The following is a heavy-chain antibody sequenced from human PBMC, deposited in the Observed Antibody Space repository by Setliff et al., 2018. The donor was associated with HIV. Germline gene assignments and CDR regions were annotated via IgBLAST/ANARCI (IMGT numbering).Heavy chain of an antibody. CDR2: IHPSGIT. CDR3: ARGFKNEYEFSGYMDV. Sequence: SETLSLTCAVYGESFSGFYWNWIRQPPGKGLEWIGEIHPSGITRYSPSLDRRVTISRDTSKRQVFLKVPFVDAADTAVYFCARGFKNEYEFSGYMDVWGNGTMVTVSS. D-gene: IGHD2-15*01. J-gene: IGHJ6*03. V-gene: IGHV4-34*01. CDR1: GESFSGFY.